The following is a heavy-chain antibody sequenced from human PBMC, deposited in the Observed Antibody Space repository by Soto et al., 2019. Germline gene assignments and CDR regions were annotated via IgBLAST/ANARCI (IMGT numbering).Heavy chain of an antibody. D-gene: IGHD6-13*01. V-gene: IGHV1-18*01. J-gene: IGHJ6*02. CDR2: ISAYNGNT. CDR3: AMARIAAAGTALRDYYYGMDV. Sequence: QVQLVQSGAEVKKPGASVKVSCKASGYTFTSYGISWVRQAPGQGLEWMGWISAYNGNTNYAQKLQGRVTMTTDTSTSKAYMELRSLRSDDTAVYYCAMARIAAAGTALRDYYYGMDVWGQGTTVTVSS. CDR1: GYTFTSYG.